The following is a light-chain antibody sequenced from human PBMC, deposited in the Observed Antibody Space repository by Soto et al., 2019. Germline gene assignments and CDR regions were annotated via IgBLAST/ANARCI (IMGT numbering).Light chain of an antibody. V-gene: IGKV1-33*01. CDR2: DAY. Sequence: DIQMTQSPSPLSASVADRVTVTCQASPDISTFLNWYHKDPGKATKLRISDAYAFETGVPSRFRGSGAVTDFTFTISSLQPRDVGTDYYQQYEDVATCGKGTKVGIK. CDR1: PDISTF. CDR3: QQYEDVAT. J-gene: IGKJ2*01.